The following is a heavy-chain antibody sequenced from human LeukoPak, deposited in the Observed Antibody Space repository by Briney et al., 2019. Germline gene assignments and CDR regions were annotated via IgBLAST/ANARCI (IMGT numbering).Heavy chain of an antibody. CDR3: ARVYGGRYVFDY. J-gene: IGHJ4*02. Sequence: PGGSLRLSCAASGFTFSSYAMHWVRQAPGKGLEWVAVISYDGSNKYYADSVKGRFTISRDNSKNTLYLQMNSLRAEDTAVYYCARVYGGRYVFDYWGQGTLVTVSP. CDR1: GFTFSSYA. D-gene: IGHD2-15*01. V-gene: IGHV3-30*04. CDR2: ISYDGSNK.